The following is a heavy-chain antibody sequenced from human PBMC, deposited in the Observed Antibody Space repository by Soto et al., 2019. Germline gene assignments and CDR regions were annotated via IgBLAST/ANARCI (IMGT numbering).Heavy chain of an antibody. D-gene: IGHD1-1*01. CDR1: GLTISCKKY. CDR2: LYDVDGS. CDR3: ATWHEREHAYDV. V-gene: IGHV3-53*01. Sequence: PGGSLRLSCAAFGLTISCKKYVALFGQAPGKGLEWVSALYDVDGSFYADSVKGRFTTSSDSSKTTVYLQMNDLRPDDTAVYYCATWHEREHAYDVWGQGTTVTVSS. J-gene: IGHJ3*01.